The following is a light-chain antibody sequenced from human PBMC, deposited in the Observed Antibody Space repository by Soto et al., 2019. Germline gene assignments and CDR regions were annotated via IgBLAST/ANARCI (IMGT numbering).Light chain of an antibody. CDR2: AAS. V-gene: IGKV1-39*01. CDR1: QSISSY. Sequence: DIQMTQSPSSLSASVGDRVTITCRASQSISSYLNWYQQKPGKAPKLLIYAASSLQSGVPSRFSGSGSGTDFTLTISSLQPEDFATYYCQQNYSTFTWTFGRGTKVEIK. J-gene: IGKJ1*01. CDR3: QQNYSTFTWT.